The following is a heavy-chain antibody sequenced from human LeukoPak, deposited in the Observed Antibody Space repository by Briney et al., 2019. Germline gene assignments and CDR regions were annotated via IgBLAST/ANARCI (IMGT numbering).Heavy chain of an antibody. CDR1: GGTFSSYA. V-gene: IGHV1-69*06. J-gene: IGHJ4*02. D-gene: IGHD6-19*01. Sequence: ASVKVSCKASGGTFSSYAISWVRQAPGQGLEWMGGIIPIFGTANYAQKFQGRVTITADKSTTTAYMELSSLRSEDTAVYYCATRLSSGWPYYFDYWGQGTLVTVSS. CDR3: ATRLSSGWPYYFDY. CDR2: IIPIFGTA.